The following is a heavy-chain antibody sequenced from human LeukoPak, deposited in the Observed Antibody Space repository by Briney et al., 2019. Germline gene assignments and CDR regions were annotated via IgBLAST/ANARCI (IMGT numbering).Heavy chain of an antibody. CDR2: INTDGTVT. CDR1: GFTFSKYW. CDR3: AFDWGFDY. D-gene: IGHD3-16*01. V-gene: IGHV3-74*01. Sequence: PGGSLRLSCAASGFTFSKYWMLWVRQAPGKGLESVSRINTDGTVTTYADSVKGRFTISRDNTWDRVFLQMNSLKADDTAVYYCAFDWGFDYWGQGTLVTVSS. J-gene: IGHJ4*02.